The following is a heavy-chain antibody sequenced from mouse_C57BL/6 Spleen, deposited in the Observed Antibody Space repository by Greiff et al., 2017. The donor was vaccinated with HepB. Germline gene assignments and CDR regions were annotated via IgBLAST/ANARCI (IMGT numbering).Heavy chain of an antibody. V-gene: IGHV5-6*01. J-gene: IGHJ1*03. D-gene: IGHD2-4*01. CDR3: ARDDDYDWYFDV. CDR1: GFTFSSYG. Sequence: DVQLVESGGDLVKPGGSLKLSCAASGFTFSSYGMSWVRQTPDKRLEWVATISSGGSYTYYPDSVKGRFTISRDNAKNTLYLQMSSLKSEDTAMYYCARDDDYDWYFDVWGTGTTVTVSS. CDR2: ISSGGSYT.